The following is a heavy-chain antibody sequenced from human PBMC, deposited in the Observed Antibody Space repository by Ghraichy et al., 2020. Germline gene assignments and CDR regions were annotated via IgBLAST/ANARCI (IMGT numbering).Heavy chain of an antibody. V-gene: IGHV4-59*12. CDR1: GGSISTYF. Sequence: SETLSLTCSVSGGSISTYFWTWIRQPPGKGLEWIAYVHYSGTANYNPSLKSRVTISLYTSKKQFSLQLNSVTAADTAVYYCARVVIGATIRYGMDVWGQGTTVTVSS. D-gene: IGHD1-26*01. CDR3: ARVVIGATIRYGMDV. CDR2: VHYSGTA. J-gene: IGHJ6*02.